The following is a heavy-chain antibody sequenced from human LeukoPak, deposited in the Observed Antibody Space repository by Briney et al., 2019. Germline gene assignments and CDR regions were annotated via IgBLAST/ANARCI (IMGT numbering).Heavy chain of an antibody. Sequence: GGSLRLSCAASGFTFNNYAMSWVRQAPGKGLEWVSAISASGGTTYYADSVKGRFTISRDNSENTLFLQMNSLRAEDTAVYYCAKEPREYCSSTSCPNWFDSWGPGTLVTVSS. CDR2: ISASGGTT. V-gene: IGHV3-23*01. D-gene: IGHD2-2*01. CDR1: GFTFNNYA. CDR3: AKEPREYCSSTSCPNWFDS. J-gene: IGHJ5*01.